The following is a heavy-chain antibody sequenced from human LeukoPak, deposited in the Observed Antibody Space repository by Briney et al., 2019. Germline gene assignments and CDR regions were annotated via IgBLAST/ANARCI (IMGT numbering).Heavy chain of an antibody. D-gene: IGHD6-19*01. V-gene: IGHV3-9*01. J-gene: IGHJ6*03. Sequence: LSGGSLRLSCAASGFTFDDYAMHWVRQAPGKGLEWVSGISWNSGSIGYADSVKGRFTISRDNAKNSLYLQMNSLRAEDTAVYYCARDFKGSGRIYYYYYYYMDVWGKGTTVTVSS. CDR1: GFTFDDYA. CDR3: ARDFKGSGRIYYYYYYYMDV. CDR2: ISWNSGSI.